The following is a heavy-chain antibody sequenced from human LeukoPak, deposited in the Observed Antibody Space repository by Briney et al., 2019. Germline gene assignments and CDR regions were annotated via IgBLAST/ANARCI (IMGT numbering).Heavy chain of an antibody. D-gene: IGHD4-23*01. CDR1: GFTFSSYS. CDR2: ISSSSSYI. V-gene: IGHV3-21*01. CDR3: ARDRRAYGGNSEPAFDI. J-gene: IGHJ3*02. Sequence: GGSLRLSCAASGFTFSSYSMNWVRQAPGKGLEWVSSISSSSSYIYYADSVKGRFTISRDNAKNSLYLQMNSLRAEDTAVYYCARDRRAYGGNSEPAFDIRGQGTMVTVSS.